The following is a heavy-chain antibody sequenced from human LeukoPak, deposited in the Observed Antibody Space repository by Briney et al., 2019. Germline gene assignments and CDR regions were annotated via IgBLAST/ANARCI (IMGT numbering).Heavy chain of an antibody. D-gene: IGHD3-10*01. Sequence: SETLSLTCTVSGDSITNSYWSWIRQPPGKGLESIGYISSTGSATYNPSLKSRINISVGMSKSQVFLSLSSVTAADTAVYYCARHYFGSGSFFDYWGQEAQVTVSS. J-gene: IGHJ4*02. CDR1: GDSITNSY. V-gene: IGHV4-59*08. CDR2: ISSTGSA. CDR3: ARHYFGSGSFFDY.